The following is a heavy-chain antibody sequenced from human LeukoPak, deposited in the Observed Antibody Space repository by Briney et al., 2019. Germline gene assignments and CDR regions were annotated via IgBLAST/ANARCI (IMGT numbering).Heavy chain of an antibody. Sequence: SETLSLTCTVSSGSIGSSSNYWRWIRQAPGKGLEWIGYIYYSGSTNYNPSLKSRVTISVDTSKNQFSLKLSSVTAADTAVYYCARDDSSGYYHDYWGQGTLVTVSS. J-gene: IGHJ4*02. V-gene: IGHV4-61*01. D-gene: IGHD3-22*01. CDR3: ARDDSSGYYHDY. CDR2: IYYSGST. CDR1: SGSIGSSSNY.